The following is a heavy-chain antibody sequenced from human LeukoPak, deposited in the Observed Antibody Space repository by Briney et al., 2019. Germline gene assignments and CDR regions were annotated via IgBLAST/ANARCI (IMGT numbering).Heavy chain of an antibody. V-gene: IGHV1-2*02. CDR1: GYTFTSYY. J-gene: IGHJ4*02. CDR2: INPNSGGT. D-gene: IGHD3-9*01. CDR3: ARDLVLRYFDWLTTEGQPFDY. Sequence: ASVKVSCKASGYTFTSYYMHWVRQAPGQGLEWMGWINPNSGGTNYAQKFQGRVTMTRDTSISTAYMELSRLRSDDTAVYYCARDLVLRYFDWLTTEGQPFDYWGQGTLVTVSS.